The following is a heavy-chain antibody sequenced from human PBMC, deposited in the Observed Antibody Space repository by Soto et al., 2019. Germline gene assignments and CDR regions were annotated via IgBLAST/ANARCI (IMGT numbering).Heavy chain of an antibody. CDR3: ARNRALGYCSGGSCCSTEY. V-gene: IGHV1-69*06. CDR2: IIPIFGTA. CDR1: GGTFSSYA. J-gene: IGHJ4*02. D-gene: IGHD2-15*01. Sequence: QVQLVQSGAEVKKPGSSVKVSCTASGGTFSSYAISWVRQAPGQGLEWMGGIIPIFGTANYAQKFQGRVTIIADKSTSTADMELSSVRSEDTAVYYCARNRALGYCSGGSCCSTEYWGQGTLVTVSS.